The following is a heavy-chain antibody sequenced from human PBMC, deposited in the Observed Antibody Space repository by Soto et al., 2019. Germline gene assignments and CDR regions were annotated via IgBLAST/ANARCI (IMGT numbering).Heavy chain of an antibody. V-gene: IGHV3-23*01. Sequence: PGGSLRLSCAASGFTFSSYAMSWVRQAPGKGLEWVSAISGSGGSTYYADSVKGRFTISRDNSKNTLYLQMNSLRAEDTAVYYFAKVTTLTDAFDSWGQGTMVTVSS. CDR3: AKVTTLTDAFDS. D-gene: IGHD4-17*01. J-gene: IGHJ3*02. CDR1: GFTFSSYA. CDR2: ISGSGGST.